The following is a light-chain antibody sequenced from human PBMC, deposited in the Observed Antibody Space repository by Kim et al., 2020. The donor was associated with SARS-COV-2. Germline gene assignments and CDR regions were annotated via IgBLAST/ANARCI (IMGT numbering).Light chain of an antibody. Sequence: SYELTQPLSVSVALGQTARITCGGNNMGSKNVHWYQQKPGQAPVLVIYRDSNRPSGIPERFSGSNSGNTATLTISRAHAEDEADYYCQVWDSSTWVFGGGTQLTVL. V-gene: IGLV3-9*01. CDR1: NMGSKN. CDR3: QVWDSSTWV. CDR2: RDS. J-gene: IGLJ3*02.